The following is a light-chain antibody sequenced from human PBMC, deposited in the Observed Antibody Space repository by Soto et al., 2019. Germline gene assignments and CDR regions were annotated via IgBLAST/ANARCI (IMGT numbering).Light chain of an antibody. J-gene: IGKJ5*01. V-gene: IGKV3D-20*02. CDR1: QSVSSNY. CDR3: KKHFNGPIT. Sequence: ESVLPQSPGTLSLSPGGSAPLSCRASQSVSSNYFAWYQQKPGQASRLLIYGASNRATGIPARFSGSGSGTDFTLTISSLEPEDFAVYYCKKHFNGPITFGQGTRLEIK. CDR2: GAS.